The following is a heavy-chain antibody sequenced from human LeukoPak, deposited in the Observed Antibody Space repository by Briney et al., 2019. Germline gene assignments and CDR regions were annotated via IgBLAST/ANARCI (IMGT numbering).Heavy chain of an antibody. Sequence: PGGSLRLSCAASGFTVSSNYMSWVRQAPGKGLEWVSVIYSGGSTYCADSVKGRFTISRHNSKNTLYLQMNSLRAEDTAVYYCARVTRPHYYYYGMDVWGQGTTVTVSS. J-gene: IGHJ6*02. V-gene: IGHV3-53*04. CDR2: IYSGGST. CDR1: GFTVSSNY. CDR3: ARVTRPHYYYYGMDV. D-gene: IGHD2-15*01.